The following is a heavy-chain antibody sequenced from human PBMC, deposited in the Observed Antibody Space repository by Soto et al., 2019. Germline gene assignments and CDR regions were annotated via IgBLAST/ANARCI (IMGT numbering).Heavy chain of an antibody. CDR1: GGTFSSYA. D-gene: IGHD6-13*01. J-gene: IGHJ4*02. CDR3: ARAIAAAGPGGDY. V-gene: IGHV1-69*13. Sequence: SVKVSCKASGGTFSSYAISWVRQAPGQGLEWMGGIIPIFGTANYAQKFQGRVTITADESTSTAYMELSSLRSEDTAVYYCARAIAAAGPGGDYWGQGTLVTVSS. CDR2: IIPIFGTA.